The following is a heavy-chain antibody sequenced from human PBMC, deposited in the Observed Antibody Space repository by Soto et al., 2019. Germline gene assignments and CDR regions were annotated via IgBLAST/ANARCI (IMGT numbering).Heavy chain of an antibody. CDR2: IKVDGTEK. Sequence: PGGSLRLSCAASGFIFRDYWMNWVRQAPGKGPEWVANIKVDGTEKNYVDSVKGRFTISRDNAKNSLYLQMNSLRVEDTAVYFCARDKICDGVKCILGYSQQWGKGTPVTVSS. J-gene: IGHJ1*01. CDR1: GFIFRDYW. V-gene: IGHV3-7*03. CDR3: ARDKICDGVKCILGYSQQ. D-gene: IGHD2-21*01.